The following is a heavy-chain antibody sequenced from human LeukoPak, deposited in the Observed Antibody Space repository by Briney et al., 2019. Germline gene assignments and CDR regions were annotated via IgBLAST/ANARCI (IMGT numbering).Heavy chain of an antibody. J-gene: IGHJ4*02. Sequence: GASVKVSCKASGYTFTSYGISWVRQAPGQGLEWMGWISAYNGNTNFAQKLQGRVTMTTDTSTSTAYMELRSLRSDDTAVYYCARCGCSSTSCYPDFDYWGQGTLVTVSS. D-gene: IGHD2-2*01. CDR3: ARCGCSSTSCYPDFDY. CDR2: ISAYNGNT. V-gene: IGHV1-18*01. CDR1: GYTFTSYG.